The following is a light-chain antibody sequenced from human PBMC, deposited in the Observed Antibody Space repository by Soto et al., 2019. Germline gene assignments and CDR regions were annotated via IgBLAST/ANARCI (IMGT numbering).Light chain of an antibody. Sequence: EIVLTQSPGTLSLSPGERATLSCRASQRVSSNLAWYQQTPGQATRLLIYGVSTRATGIPARFSGSVSGTEFTLTISSLQSEDSAVYYCQQYKNWLALTFGGGTKVDIK. J-gene: IGKJ4*01. CDR1: QRVSSN. V-gene: IGKV3-15*01. CDR2: GVS. CDR3: QQYKNWLALT.